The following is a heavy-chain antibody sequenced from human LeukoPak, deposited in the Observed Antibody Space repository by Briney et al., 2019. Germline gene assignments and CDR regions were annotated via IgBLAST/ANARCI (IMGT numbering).Heavy chain of an antibody. CDR3: AKEPRSGLGFGY. Sequence: GGSLRLSCAASGFTFSSYGMHWVCQAPGKGLEWVAFIRYDGSNKYCADSVKGRFTISRDNSKNTLYLQMNSLRAEDTAVYYCAKEPRSGLGFGYWGQGTLVTVSS. J-gene: IGHJ4*02. CDR1: GFTFSSYG. V-gene: IGHV3-30*02. CDR2: IRYDGSNK. D-gene: IGHD3/OR15-3a*01.